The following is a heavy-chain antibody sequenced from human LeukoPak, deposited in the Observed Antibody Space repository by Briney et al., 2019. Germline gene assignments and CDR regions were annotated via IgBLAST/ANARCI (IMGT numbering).Heavy chain of an antibody. CDR3: AKRRSGWYFIDY. CDR1: GFTFSNYA. D-gene: IGHD6-19*01. CDR2: ITGSGNST. Sequence: PGGSLRLSCAASGFTFSNYAMSWVRQAPWKGLEWVSAITGSGNSTFYADSVKGRFSVSRDNSKNTLYLQMNSLRAGDTAVYYRAKRRSGWYFIDYWGQGTLVTVSS. V-gene: IGHV3-23*01. J-gene: IGHJ4*02.